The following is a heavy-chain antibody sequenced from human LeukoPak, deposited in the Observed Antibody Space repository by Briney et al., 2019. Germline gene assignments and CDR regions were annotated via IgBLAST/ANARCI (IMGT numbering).Heavy chain of an antibody. CDR3: ARDSREVYNWRLFFAY. CDR2: ITSSGSDT. V-gene: IGHV3-23*01. J-gene: IGHJ4*02. CDR1: GVTLNSFA. Sequence: PGGCLRLSCAASGVTLNSFAMSWGGRAPGRGVEWVSAITSSGSDTYYALSVKRRFTIPRDTSNNTLYLQMSSLRAEDTAIYHCARDSREVYNWRLFFAYWGQGTLLTVSS. D-gene: IGHD1-1*01.